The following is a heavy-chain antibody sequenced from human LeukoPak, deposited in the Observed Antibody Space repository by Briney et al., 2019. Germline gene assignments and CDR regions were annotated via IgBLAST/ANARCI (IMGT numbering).Heavy chain of an antibody. J-gene: IGHJ4*02. V-gene: IGHV4-34*01. Sequence: SETLSLTCAVYGGSFSDYYWSWIRQPPGKGLEWIAEINHSGSSKYNPSLKSRVTISVDTSKNQFSLKLTSVTAADTAVYYCAREGARTYYYDSSGYYDGVGYWGQGTLVTVSS. CDR3: AREGARTYYYDSSGYYDGVGY. CDR1: GGSFSDYY. CDR2: INHSGSS. D-gene: IGHD3-22*01.